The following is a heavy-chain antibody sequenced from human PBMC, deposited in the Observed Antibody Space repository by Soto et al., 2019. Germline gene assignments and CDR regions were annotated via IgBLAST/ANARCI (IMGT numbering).Heavy chain of an antibody. CDR3: AKDENVGPYYFDY. CDR1: GFTFCSYS. CDR2: ISGSGGST. Sequence: GGSLRTSFAAPGFTFCSYSISWGRQAPGKWFEWVLAISGSGGSTYYADSVKGRFTISRDNSKNTLYLQMNSLRAEDTAVYYCAKDENVGPYYFDYWGQGTLVTAPQ. D-gene: IGHD1-1*01. V-gene: IGHV3-23*01. J-gene: IGHJ4*02.